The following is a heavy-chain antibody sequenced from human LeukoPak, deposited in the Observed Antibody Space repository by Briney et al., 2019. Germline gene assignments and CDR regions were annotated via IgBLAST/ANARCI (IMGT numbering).Heavy chain of an antibody. CDR3: ARDLAWDAFDI. Sequence: GGSLRLSCAASGFNFTNYNVNWVRQAPGKGLEWVSSIHSSSGSIYYADSLKGQFTISRDNAKNSLYLQMNSLRAEDTAVYYCARDLAWDAFDIWGQGTMVTVSS. J-gene: IGHJ3*02. CDR1: GFNFTNYN. CDR2: IHSSSGSI. V-gene: IGHV3-21*01.